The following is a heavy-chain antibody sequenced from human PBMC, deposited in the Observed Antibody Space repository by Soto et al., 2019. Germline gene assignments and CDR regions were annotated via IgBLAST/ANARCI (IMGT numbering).Heavy chain of an antibody. Sequence: ASVKVSCEASGGTFSSYAISWVRQAPGQGLEWMGGIIAIFGTANYAQKFQGRVTITADESTSTAYMELSSLRSEDTAVYYCARDHIAARPAYYYYGIDVWGQGTTVTVSS. CDR3: ARDHIAARPAYYYYGIDV. V-gene: IGHV1-69*13. J-gene: IGHJ6*02. D-gene: IGHD6-6*01. CDR1: GGTFSSYA. CDR2: IIAIFGTA.